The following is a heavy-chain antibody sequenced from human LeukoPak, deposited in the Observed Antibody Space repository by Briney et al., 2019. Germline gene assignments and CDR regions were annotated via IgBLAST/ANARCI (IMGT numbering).Heavy chain of an antibody. CDR1: GYTFTSYD. V-gene: IGHV1-8*01. D-gene: IGHD1-26*01. CDR3: ARLGWEQASYYYYGMDV. CDR2: MNPNSGNT. J-gene: IGHJ6*02. Sequence: ASVKVSCKASGYTFTSYDINWVRQATGQGLEWMGWMNPNSGNTGYAQKFQGRVTMTRNTSISTAYMELSSLRSEDTAVYYCARLGWEQASYYYYGMDVWGQGTTVTVSS.